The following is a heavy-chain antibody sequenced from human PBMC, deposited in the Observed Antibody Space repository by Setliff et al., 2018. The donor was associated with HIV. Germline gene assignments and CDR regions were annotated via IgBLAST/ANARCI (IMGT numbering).Heavy chain of an antibody. CDR2: ISYSGGT. CDR1: GASISSYY. Sequence: KPSETLSLTCTVSGASISSYYWSWIRQPPGKGLEWIGYISYSGGTNYNPSLKSRVTISLDMSKNQFSLNLDSVTAADTALYYCAREGPYSAWFVQWGQGTLVTVSS. J-gene: IGHJ5*02. CDR3: AREGPYSAWFVQ. V-gene: IGHV4-59*01. D-gene: IGHD4-4*01.